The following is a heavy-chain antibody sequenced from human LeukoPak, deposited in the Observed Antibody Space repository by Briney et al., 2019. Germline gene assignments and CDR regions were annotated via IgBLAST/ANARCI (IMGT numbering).Heavy chain of an antibody. Sequence: ASVKVSCKASGYTFTGYYMHWVRQAPGQGLEWMGWLNPNSGGTNYAQKFQGWVTMTRDTSISTAYMELSRLRSDDTAVYYCAREGGTTVTNYYYYYGMDVWGQGTTVTVSS. CDR3: AREGGTTVTNYYYYYGMDV. CDR2: LNPNSGGT. J-gene: IGHJ6*02. V-gene: IGHV1-2*04. D-gene: IGHD4-17*01. CDR1: GYTFTGYY.